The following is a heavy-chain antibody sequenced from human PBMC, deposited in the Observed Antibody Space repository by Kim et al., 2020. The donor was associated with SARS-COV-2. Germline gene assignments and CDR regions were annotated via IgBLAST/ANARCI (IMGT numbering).Heavy chain of an antibody. CDR3: ARPNFNDPINYFDY. D-gene: IGHD1-1*01. V-gene: IGHV3-30*09. J-gene: IGHJ4*02. Sequence: GGSLRLSCVASGFTFSSYAMHWVRQAPDKGLEWVAVISYDGSNKYYADSVKGRFAISRDNSKNTLYLQMSSLRAEDTAIYYCARPNFNDPINYFDYWGQGTLVTVSS. CDR2: ISYDGSNK. CDR1: GFTFSSYA.